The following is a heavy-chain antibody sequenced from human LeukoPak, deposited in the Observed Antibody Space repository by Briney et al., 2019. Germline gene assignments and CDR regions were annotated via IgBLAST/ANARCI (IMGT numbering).Heavy chain of an antibody. CDR3: ARCYSSSWQRLDN. CDR2: ISGYSGNA. V-gene: IGHV1-18*01. Sequence: HWASVKVSCKASGYTFTNFGLTWVRQAPGQGLEWLGWISGYSGNANYAQKFQDRVVMTTDRSTGTAYMELRSVRSDDTAVYYCARCYSSSWQRLDNWGQGTLVTVSS. D-gene: IGHD6-13*01. CDR1: GYTFTNFG. J-gene: IGHJ4*02.